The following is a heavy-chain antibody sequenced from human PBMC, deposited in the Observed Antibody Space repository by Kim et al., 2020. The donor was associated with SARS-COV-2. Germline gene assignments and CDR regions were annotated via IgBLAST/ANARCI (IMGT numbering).Heavy chain of an antibody. D-gene: IGHD2-8*01. V-gene: IGHV1-18*01. CDR1: GYTFSNYG. CDR3: ARAHYSTNSPFFY. CDR2: ISGSNGAT. Sequence: ASVKVSFKASGYTFSNYGISWVRLAPGQGLEWMGWISGSNGATKYAQKFQGRVTMTTDTSADTAYMELRSLRSDDTALYYCARAHYSTNSPFFYWGQGTL. J-gene: IGHJ4*02.